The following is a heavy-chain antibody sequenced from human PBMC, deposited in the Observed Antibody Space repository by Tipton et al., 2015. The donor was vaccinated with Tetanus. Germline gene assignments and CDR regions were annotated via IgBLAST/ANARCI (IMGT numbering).Heavy chain of an antibody. CDR3: ARDSRVLGPWFY. CDR1: GGSFSGYY. CDR2: INHSGST. Sequence: TLSLTCAVYGGSFSGYYWSWIRQPPGKGLEWIGEINHSGSTNYNPSLKSRVTISVDTSKNQFSLKLSSVTAADTAVYYCARDSRVLGPWFYWGQGTLGTVSS. D-gene: IGHD3-16*01. J-gene: IGHJ4*02. V-gene: IGHV4-34*01.